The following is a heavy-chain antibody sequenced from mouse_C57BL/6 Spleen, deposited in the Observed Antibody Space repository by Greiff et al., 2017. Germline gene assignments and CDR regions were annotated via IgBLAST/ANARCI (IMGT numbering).Heavy chain of an antibody. J-gene: IGHJ2*01. D-gene: IGHD1-1*01. CDR2: LHPSDSDT. V-gene: IGHV1-74*01. CDR1: GYTFTSYW. Sequence: QVQLQQSGAELVKPGASVKVSCKASGYTFTSYWMHWVKQRPGQGLEWIGRLHPSDSDTNYTQKFKGKATLTVDKSSSTAYMQLSSLTSEDSAVYYCAIDGPIDYWGQGTTLTVSS. CDR3: AIDGPIDY.